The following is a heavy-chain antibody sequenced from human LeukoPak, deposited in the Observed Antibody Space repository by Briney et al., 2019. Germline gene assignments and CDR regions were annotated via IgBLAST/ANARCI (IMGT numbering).Heavy chain of an antibody. J-gene: IGHJ1*01. CDR3: ARDQSIAAAGTVYFQH. Sequence: TGGSLRLSCAASGFTFRSYAMDSVPEAPGKGLEWVVVISYDGSNKYYADSVKGRFTISRDNSKNTLYLQMNSLRAEDTAVYYCARDQSIAAAGTVYFQHWGQGTLVTVSS. D-gene: IGHD6-13*01. V-gene: IGHV3-30*04. CDR1: GFTFRSYA. CDR2: ISYDGSNK.